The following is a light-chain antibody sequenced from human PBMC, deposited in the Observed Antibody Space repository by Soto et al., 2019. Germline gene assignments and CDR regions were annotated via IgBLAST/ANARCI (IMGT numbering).Light chain of an antibody. J-gene: IGLJ2*01. Sequence: SSELTQPSSVSVSPGQTASITCSGDKLGDKYACWYQQKPGQSPVLVIYQDSKRPSGIPERFSGSNSGNTATLTISGTQAMDEADYYCQAWDSSTAVVFGGGTKLTVL. V-gene: IGLV3-1*01. CDR3: QAWDSSTAVV. CDR1: KLGDKY. CDR2: QDS.